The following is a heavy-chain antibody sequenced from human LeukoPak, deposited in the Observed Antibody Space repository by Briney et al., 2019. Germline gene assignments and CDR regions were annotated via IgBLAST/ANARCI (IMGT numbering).Heavy chain of an antibody. J-gene: IGHJ4*02. CDR3: ARLSGSGTWDGNEVDY. Sequence: ASVKVSCKASGGTFSSYAISWVRQAPGQGLEWMGRIIPNSGDTNYAPKFQGSITMTRDTSISTAYMEMSRLGSDDTAVYYCARLSGSGTWDGNEVDYWGQGTLVTVSS. CDR1: GGTFSSYA. CDR2: IIPNSGDT. D-gene: IGHD3-10*01. V-gene: IGHV1-2*04.